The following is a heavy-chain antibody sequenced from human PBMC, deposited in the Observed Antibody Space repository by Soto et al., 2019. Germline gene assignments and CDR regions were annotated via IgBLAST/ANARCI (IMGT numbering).Heavy chain of an antibody. CDR1: GFTFSSNA. CDR2: ISYDASNK. D-gene: IGHD1-26*01. V-gene: IGHV3-30-3*01. Sequence: QVQLVESGGGVVQPGRSLRLSCAASGFTFSSNAMHWVRQAPGKGLEWVAVISYDASNKYYADSVKGRFTISRDNSKNTRYLQMNRLRAEDTAVYYCARGLGGSYGGYFDYWGQGTLVTVSS. J-gene: IGHJ4*02. CDR3: ARGLGGSYGGYFDY.